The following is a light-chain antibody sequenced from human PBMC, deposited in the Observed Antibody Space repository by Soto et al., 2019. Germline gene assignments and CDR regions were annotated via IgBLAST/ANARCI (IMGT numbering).Light chain of an antibody. CDR2: GAS. Sequence: EIVMTQSPATLSVSPGERATLSCRASQSVSNNLAWYQQKPGQAPRLLIYGASTRATGIPARFSGSGSGTAFTLTISSLQSEDFAVYYCQQCNNWPRTFGQGTKVEIK. V-gene: IGKV3-15*01. CDR3: QQCNNWPRT. J-gene: IGKJ1*01. CDR1: QSVSNN.